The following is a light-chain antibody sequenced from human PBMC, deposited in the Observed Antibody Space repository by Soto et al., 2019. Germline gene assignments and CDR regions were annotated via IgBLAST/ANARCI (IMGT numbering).Light chain of an antibody. J-gene: IGKJ1*01. CDR3: LQHYSYPWT. Sequence: LAWYQQXQRXAPKXXXYAXSTLQRGGPSRLSGSGSGTEFTLTISRRQPEYFATYYCLQHYSYPWTFGQGTKVDIK. V-gene: IGKV1-17*01. CDR2: AXS.